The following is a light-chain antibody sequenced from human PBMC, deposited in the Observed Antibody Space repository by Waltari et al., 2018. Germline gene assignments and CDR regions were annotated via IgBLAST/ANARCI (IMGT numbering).Light chain of an antibody. Sequence: QSALTQPASVSGSPGQSITISCTGSSTDLGSSTLASWYQHHPDKAPKLLIYEGPERPSGISHRFSGSKSGHTASLTISPLQAEDEADYYCFSYADGRSLVFGGGTKLTVL. J-gene: IGLJ2*01. CDR1: STDLGSSTL. V-gene: IGLV2-23*01. CDR3: FSYADGRSLV. CDR2: EGP.